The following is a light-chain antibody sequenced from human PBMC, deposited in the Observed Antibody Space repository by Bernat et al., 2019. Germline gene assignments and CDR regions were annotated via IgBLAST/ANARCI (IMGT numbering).Light chain of an antibody. J-gene: IGLJ3*02. CDR1: SSDVGGYNH. CDR3: CSSTGNPSWM. CDR2: DVN. Sequence: QSALTQPRSVSGSPGQSVTISCTGTSSDVGGYNHVSWYQQHPGKAPKLMLYDVNKRPSGVPDRFSGSKSGNTASLAISGLQAEDEADYYCCSSTGNPSWMFGGGPKVTV. V-gene: IGLV2-11*01.